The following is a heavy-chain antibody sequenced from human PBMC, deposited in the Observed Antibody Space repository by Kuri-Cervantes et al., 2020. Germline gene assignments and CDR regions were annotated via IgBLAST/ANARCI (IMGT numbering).Heavy chain of an antibody. Sequence: GGSLRLSCVASKFSLSDYLMTWIRQAPGKGLEYIAHINSGGTTISYTDSVRGRFTVSRDSAKDSLYLQMNNLKAEDTAVYYCARVKLVVGGSHVGNAFDIWGQGTMVTVSS. V-gene: IGHV3-11*01. CDR1: KFSLSDYL. D-gene: IGHD1-26*01. J-gene: IGHJ3*02. CDR3: ARVKLVVGGSHVGNAFDI. CDR2: INSGGTTI.